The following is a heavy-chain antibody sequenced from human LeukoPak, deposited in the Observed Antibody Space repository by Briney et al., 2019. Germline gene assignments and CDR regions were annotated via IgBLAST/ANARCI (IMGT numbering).Heavy chain of an antibody. CDR2: ISSSSSYI. D-gene: IGHD3-22*01. V-gene: IGHV3-21*01. Sequence: PGGSLRLSCAASGFTFSSYSMSWVRQAPGKGLEWVSSISSSSSYIYYADSVKGRFTISRDNAKNSLYLQMNSLRAEDTAVYYCARDLRDSSGYYYHWGQGTLVTVSS. CDR1: GFTFSSYS. CDR3: ARDLRDSSGYYYH. J-gene: IGHJ5*02.